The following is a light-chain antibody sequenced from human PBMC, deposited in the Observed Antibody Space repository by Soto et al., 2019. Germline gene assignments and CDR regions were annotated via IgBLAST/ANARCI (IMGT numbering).Light chain of an antibody. CDR1: QSVNRY. V-gene: IGKV3-20*01. CDR2: GAS. Sequence: VVLTQSPGTLSLSPGERATLSCRASQSVNRYLAWYQQKPGQGPRLLIYGASSGATGIPDRFSGSGSGTDFTLTINRLEPEDFAVYCCQQYGSSPPTFGQGTKVEIK. J-gene: IGKJ1*01. CDR3: QQYGSSPPT.